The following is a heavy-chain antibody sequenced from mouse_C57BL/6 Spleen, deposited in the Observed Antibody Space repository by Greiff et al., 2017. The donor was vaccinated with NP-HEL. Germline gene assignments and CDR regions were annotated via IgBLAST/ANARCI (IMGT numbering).Heavy chain of an antibody. CDR2: ISDGGSYT. J-gene: IGHJ2*01. CDR3: ARPTMVRYFDY. Sequence: EVQLVESGGGLVKPGGSLKLSCAASGFTFSSYAMSWVRQTPEKRLEWVATISDGGSYTYYPDNVKGRFTISRDNAKNNLYLQMSHLKSEDTAMYYCARPTMVRYFDYWGQGTTLTVSS. D-gene: IGHD2-10*01. CDR1: GFTFSSYA. V-gene: IGHV5-4*01.